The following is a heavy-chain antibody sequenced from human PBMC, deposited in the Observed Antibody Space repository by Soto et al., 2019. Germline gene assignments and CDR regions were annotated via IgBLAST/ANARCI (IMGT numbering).Heavy chain of an antibody. D-gene: IGHD6-13*01. CDR2: IFYSGIT. V-gene: IGHV4-59*01. J-gene: IGHJ4*02. CDR1: DGSISNYY. Sequence: SETLSLTCTVSDGSISNYYWSWIRQPPGKGLEWIGYIFYSGITNYNPSLKGRVTISVDTSNNQFSLKLSSVTAADTAVYYCARAGWSDSWYFDYWGQGSLVTVSS. CDR3: ARAGWSDSWYFDY.